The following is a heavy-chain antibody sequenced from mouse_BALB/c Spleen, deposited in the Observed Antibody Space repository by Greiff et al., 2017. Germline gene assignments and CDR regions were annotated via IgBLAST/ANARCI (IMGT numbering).Heavy chain of an antibody. V-gene: IGHV5-9-4*01. CDR3: AREENYYGSSYGFAY. Sequence: DVQLVESGGGLVKPGGSLKLSCAASGFTFSSYAMSWVRQSPEKRLEWVAEISSGGSYTYYPDTVTGRFTISGDNAKNTLYLEMSSLRSEDTAMYYGAREENYYGSSYGFAYWGQGTLVTVSA. J-gene: IGHJ3*01. CDR1: GFTFSSYA. D-gene: IGHD1-1*01. CDR2: ISSGGSYT.